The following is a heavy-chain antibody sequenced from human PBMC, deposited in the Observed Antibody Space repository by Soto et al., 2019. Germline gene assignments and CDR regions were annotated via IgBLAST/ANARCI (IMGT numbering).Heavy chain of an antibody. V-gene: IGHV2-5*01. Sequence: SGPTPVNPTQTRTLTCTFPGFSLSTSGGGVGWIRHPPGKALEWLALIYWNDDKRYSPSLKSRLTITKDTSKNQVVLTMANMDPLDTATYYFAYSPKLVVGKLFDPASQGTLVLVSA. CDR1: GFSLSTSGGG. CDR2: IYWNDDK. D-gene: IGHD3-22*01. J-gene: IGHJ5*02. CDR3: AYSPKLVVGKLFDP.